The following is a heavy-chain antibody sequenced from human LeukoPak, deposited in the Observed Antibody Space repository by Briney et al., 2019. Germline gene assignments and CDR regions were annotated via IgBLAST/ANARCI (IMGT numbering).Heavy chain of an antibody. Sequence: GASVKVSCKASGYTFTDYYMHWMRQAPGQGLEWMGWINPNNGGTNYAQKFQGRVTMTRDTSISTAYMELSRLRSDDTAVYYCAREGGSGSYFPEYFQHWGQGTLVTVSS. J-gene: IGHJ1*01. D-gene: IGHD1-26*01. V-gene: IGHV1-2*02. CDR2: INPNNGGT. CDR1: GYTFTDYY. CDR3: AREGGSGSYFPEYFQH.